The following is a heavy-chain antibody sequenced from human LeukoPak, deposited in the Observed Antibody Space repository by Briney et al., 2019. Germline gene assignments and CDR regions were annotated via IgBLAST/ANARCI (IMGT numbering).Heavy chain of an antibody. CDR3: AKDRGGGSCYPRY. V-gene: IGHV3-30*18. CDR2: ISYDGSNK. Sequence: GRSLRLSCAASGFTFSSYGMHWVRQAPGKGLEWVAVISYDGSNKYYADSVKGRFTISRDNSKNTLYLQMNSLRAEDTAVYYCAKDRGGGSCYPRYWGQGTLVTVSS. D-gene: IGHD2-15*01. J-gene: IGHJ4*02. CDR1: GFTFSSYG.